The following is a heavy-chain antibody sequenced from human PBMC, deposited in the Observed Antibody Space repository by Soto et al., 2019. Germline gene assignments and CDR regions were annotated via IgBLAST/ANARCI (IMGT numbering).Heavy chain of an antibody. D-gene: IGHD6-19*01. CDR3: VRSDGRLGH. V-gene: IGHV3-74*01. J-gene: IGHJ4*02. CDR1: GFTFSNSY. CDR2: SVSDGSST. Sequence: GGSLILSCAASGFTFSNSYMHWVRQAPGKGLVWVSRSVSDGSSTVYADSVKGRFTVSRDNAKSTLYLQMNSLRVEDTAVYYCVRSDGRLGHWGQGTLVTVSS.